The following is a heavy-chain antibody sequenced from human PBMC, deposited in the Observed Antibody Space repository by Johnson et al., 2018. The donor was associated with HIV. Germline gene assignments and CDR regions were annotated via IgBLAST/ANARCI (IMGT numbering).Heavy chain of an antibody. CDR2: ISYDGSNK. D-gene: IGHD6-6*01. CDR3: AKIKGSSYAFDI. Sequence: QEKLVESGGGVVQPGRSLRLSCAASGFTFSSYGMHWVRQAPGKGLEWVAVISYDGSNKYYADSVKGRFTISRDNSKNTLYLQMNSLRAEDTAVYYCAKIKGSSYAFDIWGQGTMVTVSS. CDR1: GFTFSSYG. J-gene: IGHJ3*02. V-gene: IGHV3-30*18.